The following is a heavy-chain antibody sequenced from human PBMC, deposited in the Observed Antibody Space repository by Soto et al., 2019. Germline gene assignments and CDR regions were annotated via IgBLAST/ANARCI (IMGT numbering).Heavy chain of an antibody. CDR3: AREVVVVVAAPYYYGMDV. CDR2: NNPNSGGT. V-gene: IGHV1-2*02. D-gene: IGHD2-15*01. CDR1: GYTFTGYY. J-gene: IGHJ6*02. Sequence: ASVKVSCKASGYTFTGYYMHWVRQAPGQGLEWMGWNNPNSGGTNYAQKFQGRVTMTRDTSISTAYMELSRLRSDDTAVYYCAREVVVVVAAPYYYGMDVWGHGTTVTVSS.